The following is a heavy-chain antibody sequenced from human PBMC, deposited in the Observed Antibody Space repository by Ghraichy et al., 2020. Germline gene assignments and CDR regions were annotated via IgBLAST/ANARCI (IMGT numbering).Heavy chain of an antibody. Sequence: GGSLRLSCAASGFTVSSNYMSWVRQAPGKGLEWVSVIYSGGSTYYADSVKGRFTISRDNSKNTLYLQMNSLRAEDTAVYYCARILLIAAAGGSPDAFDIWGQGTMVTVSS. J-gene: IGHJ3*02. CDR1: GFTVSSNY. D-gene: IGHD6-13*01. CDR2: IYSGGST. CDR3: ARILLIAAAGGSPDAFDI. V-gene: IGHV3-53*01.